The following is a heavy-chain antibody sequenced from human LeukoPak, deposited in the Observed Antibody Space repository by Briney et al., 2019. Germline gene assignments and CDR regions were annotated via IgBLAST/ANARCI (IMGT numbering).Heavy chain of an antibody. CDR1: GGSFSGYY. Sequence: SETLSLTCAVYGGSFSGYYWSWIRQPPGKGLEWIGEINHSGSTNYNPSLKSRVTISVDTSKNQFSLKLSSVTAADTAVYYCARGRRITMIVVVRQHGGFFDYWGQGTLVTVSS. J-gene: IGHJ4*02. CDR2: INHSGST. D-gene: IGHD3-22*01. CDR3: ARGRRITMIVVVRQHGGFFDY. V-gene: IGHV4-34*01.